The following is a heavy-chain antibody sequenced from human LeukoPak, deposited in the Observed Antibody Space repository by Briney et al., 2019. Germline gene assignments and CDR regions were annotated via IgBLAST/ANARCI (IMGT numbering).Heavy chain of an antibody. V-gene: IGHV3-33*01. CDR3: ARSTRTGYSSSWYSALSGDYYYGMDV. D-gene: IGHD6-13*01. Sequence: GGSLRLSCAASGFTFSSYSMHWVRQAPGKGLEWVAVIWYDGSNKYYADSVKGRFTISRDNSKNTLYLQMNSLRAEDTAVYYCARSTRTGYSSSWYSALSGDYYYGMDVWGQGTTVTVSS. J-gene: IGHJ6*02. CDR1: GFTFSSYS. CDR2: IWYDGSNK.